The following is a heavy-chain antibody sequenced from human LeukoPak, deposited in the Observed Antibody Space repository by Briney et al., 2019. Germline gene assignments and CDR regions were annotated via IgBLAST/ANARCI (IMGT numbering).Heavy chain of an antibody. CDR2: IYYSGST. CDR3: AREITCNSGDCEYYFDY. Sequence: SSETLSLTCTVSGGSISSYYWSWIRQPPGKGLEWIGYIYYSGSTNYNPSLKSRVTISVDRSKNQFSLKLSSVTAADTAVYYCAREITCNSGDCEYYFDYWGQGTLVTVSS. J-gene: IGHJ4*02. D-gene: IGHD2-21*02. V-gene: IGHV4-59*12. CDR1: GGSISSYY.